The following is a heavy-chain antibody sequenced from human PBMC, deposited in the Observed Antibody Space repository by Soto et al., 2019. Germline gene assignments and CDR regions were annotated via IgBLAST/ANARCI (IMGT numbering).Heavy chain of an antibody. J-gene: IGHJ4*02. D-gene: IGHD1-26*01. Sequence: SVKVSCKASGGTFSSYAISWVRQAPGQGLEWMGGIIPIFGTANYAQKFQGRVTITADKSTSTAYMELSSLRSEDTAVYYCARSERIVGASYYFDYWGQGTLVTVSS. CDR1: GGTFSSYA. CDR2: IIPIFGTA. CDR3: ARSERIVGASYYFDY. V-gene: IGHV1-69*06.